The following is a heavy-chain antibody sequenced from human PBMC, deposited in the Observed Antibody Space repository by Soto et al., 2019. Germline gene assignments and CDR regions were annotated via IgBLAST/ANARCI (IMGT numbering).Heavy chain of an antibody. Sequence: GGSLRLSCAASGFTFSSYAMHWVRQAPGKGLEWVAVISYDGSNKYYADSVKGRFTISRDNSKNTLYLQMNSLRAEDTAVYYCARDRRDGYNPLDYWGQGTLVTVSS. J-gene: IGHJ4*02. CDR3: ARDRRDGYNPLDY. V-gene: IGHV3-30-3*01. CDR1: GFTFSSYA. CDR2: ISYDGSNK. D-gene: IGHD5-12*01.